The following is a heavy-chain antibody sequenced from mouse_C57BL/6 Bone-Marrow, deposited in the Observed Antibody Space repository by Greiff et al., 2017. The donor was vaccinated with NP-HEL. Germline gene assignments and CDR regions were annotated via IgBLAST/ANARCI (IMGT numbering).Heavy chain of an antibody. V-gene: IGHV5-9*01. J-gene: IGHJ1*03. Sequence: EVQVVESGGGLVKPGGSLKLSCAASGFTFSSYTMSWVRQTPEKRLEWVVTISGGGGNTYYPDSVKGRFTISRDNAKNTLYLQMSSLRSEDTALYYCARLGDLPRYFDVWGTGTTVTVSS. CDR3: ARLGDLPRYFDV. CDR2: ISGGGGNT. D-gene: IGHD2-13*01. CDR1: GFTFSSYT.